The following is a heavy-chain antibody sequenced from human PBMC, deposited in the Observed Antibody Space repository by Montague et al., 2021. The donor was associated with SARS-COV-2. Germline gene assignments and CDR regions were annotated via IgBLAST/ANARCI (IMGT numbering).Heavy chain of an antibody. CDR1: GASVTSTTNF. Sequence: SETLSLTCTVSGASVTSTTNFWHWLRQPPGKGLEWIGYVLYSGSTDYNPSLKTRVTISLDTSKSQFSLKLTSVTAADTAVYYCTRDADYWGQGTLVTVSS. CDR2: VLYSGST. J-gene: IGHJ4*02. V-gene: IGHV4-61*01. CDR3: TRDADY.